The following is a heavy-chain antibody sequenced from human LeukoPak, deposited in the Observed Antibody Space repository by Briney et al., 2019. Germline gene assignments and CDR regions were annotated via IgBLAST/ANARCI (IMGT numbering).Heavy chain of an antibody. D-gene: IGHD3-16*01. Sequence: ASVKVSCKTSGYTFTSYGISWVRQAPGQGLEWMGWIRTYNGNTNYAQKLQGRVAMTTDTSTSTAYMELSRLRSDDTAVYYCARSGDRLGYWGQGTLVTVSS. J-gene: IGHJ4*02. CDR1: GYTFTSYG. CDR2: IRTYNGNT. CDR3: ARSGDRLGY. V-gene: IGHV1-18*01.